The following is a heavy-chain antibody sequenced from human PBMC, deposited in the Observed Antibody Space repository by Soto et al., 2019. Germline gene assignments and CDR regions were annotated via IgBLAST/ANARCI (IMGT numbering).Heavy chain of an antibody. CDR3: ARGYHYYDSSGYYNLGNWFDR. Sequence: PSLMRSLPWAVSGGSISSGGYSWSLIQQPPGKGLGWIGYIYHSGSTYYNPSLKSRVTISVDRSKNQFSLRLSSVTAADTAVYYCARGYHYYDSSGYYNLGNWFDRWGQRTLVIACS. D-gene: IGHD3-22*01. CDR1: GGSISSGGYS. CDR2: IYHSGST. J-gene: IGHJ5*02. V-gene: IGHV4-30-2*01.